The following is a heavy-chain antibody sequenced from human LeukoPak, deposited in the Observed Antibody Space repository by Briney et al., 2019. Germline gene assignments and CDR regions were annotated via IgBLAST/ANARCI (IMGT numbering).Heavy chain of an antibody. Sequence: SETLSLTCAVSGGSISSGGYSWSWIRQPPGKGLEWIGYIYHSGSTYYNPSLKSRVTISVDRSKNQFSLKLSSVTAADTAVYYCATSSPPYYDFWSGYPHYYGMDVWGQGTTVTVSS. CDR3: ATSSPPYYDFWSGYPHYYGMDV. CDR1: GGSISSGGYS. D-gene: IGHD3-3*01. V-gene: IGHV4-30-2*01. J-gene: IGHJ6*02. CDR2: IYHSGST.